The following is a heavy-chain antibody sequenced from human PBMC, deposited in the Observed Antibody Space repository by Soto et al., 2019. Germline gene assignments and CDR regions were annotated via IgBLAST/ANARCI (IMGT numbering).Heavy chain of an antibody. D-gene: IGHD4-4*01. CDR3: VKSPSLDSNSY. CDR2: ISNGSRYT. J-gene: IGHJ4*02. Sequence: GGSLRLSCAASGFTFSDHYMSWIRQAPGKGLEWVSYISNGSRYTDYADSVRGRFTISRDNAKNSLYLQMNGLRAEDTAVYYCVKSPSLDSNSYWGQGTLVTVSS. V-gene: IGHV3-11*06. CDR1: GFTFSDHY.